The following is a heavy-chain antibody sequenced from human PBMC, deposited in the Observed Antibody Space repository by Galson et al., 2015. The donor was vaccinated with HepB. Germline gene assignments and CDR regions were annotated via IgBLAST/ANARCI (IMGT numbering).Heavy chain of an antibody. Sequence: SLRLSCATSGFTFTSYWMHWVRQAPGKGLLWVSRIDSDGSSTSYADSVKGRFTISRDNAKNTVYLQMNSLRAEDTAVYYCAKPTFYFESSGYYDTHYFDYWGQGTLVTVSS. D-gene: IGHD3-22*01. CDR3: AKPTFYFESSGYYDTHYFDY. J-gene: IGHJ4*02. V-gene: IGHV3-74*01. CDR2: IDSDGSST. CDR1: GFTFTSYW.